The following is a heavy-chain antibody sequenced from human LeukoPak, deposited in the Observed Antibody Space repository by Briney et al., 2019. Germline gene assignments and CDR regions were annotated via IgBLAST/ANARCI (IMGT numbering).Heavy chain of an antibody. J-gene: IGHJ4*02. CDR2: ISSSGSTI. D-gene: IGHD2-15*01. Sequence: PGGSLRLSCAASGFTFSSYEMNWVRQAPGKGLEWVSYISSSGSTIYYADSVKGRFTISRDNSKNTLYLQMNSLRAEDTAVYYCAKDFDCSGGSCYPTVFEYWGQGTLVTVSS. CDR1: GFTFSSYE. V-gene: IGHV3-48*03. CDR3: AKDFDCSGGSCYPTVFEY.